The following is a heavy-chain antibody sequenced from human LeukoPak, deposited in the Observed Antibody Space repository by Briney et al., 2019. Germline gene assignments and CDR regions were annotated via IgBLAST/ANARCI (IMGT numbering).Heavy chain of an antibody. J-gene: IGHJ4*02. CDR2: IGVTSNT. D-gene: IGHD3-10*01. Sequence: GGSLRLSCAAAGFTFRNYGLSWVRQAPGKRLEWVSSIGVTSNTVYADSVKGRFTISRDNSKNTLFLQMDSLRDEDTAVYYCVAVMIRGAFDNWGRGSLVSVSS. CDR1: GFTFRNYG. V-gene: IGHV3-23*01. CDR3: VAVMIRGAFDN.